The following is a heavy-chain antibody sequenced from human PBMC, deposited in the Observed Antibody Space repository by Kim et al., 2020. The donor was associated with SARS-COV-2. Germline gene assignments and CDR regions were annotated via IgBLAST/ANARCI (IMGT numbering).Heavy chain of an antibody. Sequence: GGSLRLSCAASGFTFSSYGMHWVRQAPGKGLEWVAVIWYDGSNKYYADSVKGRFTISRDNSKNTLYLQMNSLRAEDTAVYYCARTNDYYWYFDLWGRGTLVTVSS. CDR2: IWYDGSNK. D-gene: IGHD4-17*01. CDR3: ARTNDYYWYFDL. J-gene: IGHJ2*01. CDR1: GFTFSSYG. V-gene: IGHV3-33*01.